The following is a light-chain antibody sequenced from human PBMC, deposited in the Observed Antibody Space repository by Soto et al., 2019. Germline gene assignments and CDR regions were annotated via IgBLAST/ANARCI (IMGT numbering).Light chain of an antibody. Sequence: QSVLTQPPSVSGAPGQRVTISCTGSSPNIGAGYDVHSYQKFPGTAPRLLIYRNTNRPSGVPDRFSGSKSGTSASLAITGLQAEDEADYYSQSFGLFGGGTKLTVL. CDR2: RNT. CDR1: SPNIGAGYD. J-gene: IGLJ2*01. V-gene: IGLV1-40*01. CDR3: QSFGL.